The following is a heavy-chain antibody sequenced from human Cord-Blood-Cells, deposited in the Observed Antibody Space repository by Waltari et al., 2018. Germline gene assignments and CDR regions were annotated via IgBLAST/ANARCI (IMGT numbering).Heavy chain of an antibody. CDR3: ARDLGNWNYYPAPFDY. CDR2: IWYDGSNK. V-gene: IGHV3-33*01. CDR1: GITFSSYG. Sequence: QVQLVESGGGVVQPGRSLRLSCAASGITFSSYGMHWVRQAPGKGLEWVAVIWYDGSNKYYADSVKGRFTISRDNSKNTLYLQMNSLRAEDTAVYYCARDLGNWNYYPAPFDYWGQGTLVTVSS. D-gene: IGHD1-7*01. J-gene: IGHJ4*02.